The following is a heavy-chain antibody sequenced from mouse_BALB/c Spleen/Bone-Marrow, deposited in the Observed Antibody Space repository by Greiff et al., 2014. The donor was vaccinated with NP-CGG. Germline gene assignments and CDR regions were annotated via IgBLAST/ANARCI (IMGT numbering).Heavy chain of an antibody. V-gene: IGHV1-9*01. CDR1: GYTFSSYW. CDR2: ILPGSGST. J-gene: IGHJ3*01. D-gene: IGHD3-1*01. CDR3: ARELGLRLAY. Sequence: QVQLQQSGAELMKPGASVKISCKTSGYTFSSYWIEWVKQRPGHGLEWIGEILPGSGSTNSNENFKGKATFTEDTSSNTAYMQLSSLTSEDSAVYYCARELGLRLAYWGQGTLVTVSA.